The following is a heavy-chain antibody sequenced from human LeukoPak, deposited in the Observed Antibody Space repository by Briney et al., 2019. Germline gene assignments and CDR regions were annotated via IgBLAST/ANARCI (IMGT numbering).Heavy chain of an antibody. D-gene: IGHD3-22*01. CDR3: ARRGYYDSSGSDAFDI. J-gene: IGHJ3*02. Sequence: SETLSLTCTVSGGSISSYYWSWIRQPAGKGLEWIGRIYTSGSTNYNPSLMSRVTMSVDTSKNQFSLKLSSVTAADTAVYYCARRGYYDSSGSDAFDIWGQGTMVTVSS. CDR2: IYTSGST. V-gene: IGHV4-4*07. CDR1: GGSISSYY.